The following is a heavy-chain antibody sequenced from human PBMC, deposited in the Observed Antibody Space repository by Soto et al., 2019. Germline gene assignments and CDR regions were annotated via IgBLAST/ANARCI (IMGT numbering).Heavy chain of an antibody. CDR2: IKQDGSEK. Sequence: EVQLVKSGGGLVQPGGSLRLSCTASGFIFSAYWMSWVRQAPGKGLEWVANIKQDGSEKYYVDSLKGRFTISRDSAKTLYLQMNSLRAEDTAVYYCVRDFDLWGRGNLVTVSS. V-gene: IGHV3-7*01. CDR1: GFIFSAYW. J-gene: IGHJ2*01. CDR3: VRDFDL.